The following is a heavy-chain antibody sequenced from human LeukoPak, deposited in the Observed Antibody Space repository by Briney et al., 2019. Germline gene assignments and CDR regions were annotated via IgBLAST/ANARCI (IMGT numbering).Heavy chain of an antibody. V-gene: IGHV5-51*01. J-gene: IGHJ4*02. CDR2: IYPGESDT. D-gene: IGHD1-26*01. CDR1: GYSFTSYW. Sequence: GASLEISCKGSGYSFTSYWIGWVRQVPGKGLEWMGIIYPGESDTRYSPSFQGQVTISADKSISTAYLQWSSLKASDTAMYYCARVGGSYYFDYWGQGTLVTVSS. CDR3: ARVGGSYYFDY.